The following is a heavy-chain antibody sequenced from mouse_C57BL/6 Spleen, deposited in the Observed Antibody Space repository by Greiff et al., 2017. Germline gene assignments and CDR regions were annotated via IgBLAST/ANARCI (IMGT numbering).Heavy chain of an antibody. D-gene: IGHD2-3*01. CDR2: ITYDGSST. CDR3: ARERRDGYYDYAMDY. V-gene: IGHV5-16*01. Sequence: EVKLVASEGSLVQPGSSMKLSCTASGFTFSDYYMAWVRQVPEKGLEWVANITYDGSSTYYLDSLKSRFIISRDNAKNILYLQMSSLKSEDTATYYCARERRDGYYDYAMDYWGQGTSVTVSS. CDR1: GFTFSDYY. J-gene: IGHJ4*01.